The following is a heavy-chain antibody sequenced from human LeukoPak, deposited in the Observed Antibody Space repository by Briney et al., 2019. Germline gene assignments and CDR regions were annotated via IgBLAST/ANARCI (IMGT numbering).Heavy chain of an antibody. V-gene: IGHV3-74*01. Sequence: QTGGSLRLSCAASGITFSSYWMHWVRQAPGKGLVWVSRITSDGSNTNYADSVKGRFTISRDNAKNTLYLHMNSLRAEDTAVYYCAEDSGPYYDILTGQPQREYYYYYYMDVWGKGTTVTVSS. CDR3: AEDSGPYYDILTGQPQREYYYYYYMDV. J-gene: IGHJ6*03. D-gene: IGHD3-9*01. CDR1: GITFSSYW. CDR2: ITSDGSNT.